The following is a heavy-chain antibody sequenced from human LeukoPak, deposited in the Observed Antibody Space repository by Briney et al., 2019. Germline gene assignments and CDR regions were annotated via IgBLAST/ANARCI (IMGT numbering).Heavy chain of an antibody. Sequence: SETLSLTCTVSGGSISSGGHYWSWIRQHPGKGLEWTGYIYYSGNTYYNPSLKSRVTISVDTSKRQFSLKLSSVTAADTAVYYCAKGGAGDYFPRMDRLGPGTTVTVSS. D-gene: IGHD2/OR15-2a*01. CDR3: AKGGAGDYFPRMDR. CDR2: IYYSGNT. J-gene: IGHJ6*02. V-gene: IGHV4-31*03. CDR1: GGSISSGGHY.